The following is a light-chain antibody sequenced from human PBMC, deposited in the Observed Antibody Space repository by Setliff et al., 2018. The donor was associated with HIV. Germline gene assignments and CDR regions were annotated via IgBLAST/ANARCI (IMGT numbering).Light chain of an antibody. CDR3: CSYASHYV. Sequence: QSALAQPASVSGSPGQSITISCTGSSSGVGNFKLVSWYQQSPGKAPKLIIYEAHKRPSGVSNRFSASISGNTASLTISGLQAEDEADYYCCSYASHYVFGTGTKVTVL. CDR2: EAH. J-gene: IGLJ1*01. CDR1: SSGVGNFKL. V-gene: IGLV2-23*01.